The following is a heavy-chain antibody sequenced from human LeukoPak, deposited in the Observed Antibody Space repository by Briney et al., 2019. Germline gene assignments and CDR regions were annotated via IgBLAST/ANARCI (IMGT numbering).Heavy chain of an antibody. J-gene: IGHJ4*02. CDR3: AGRSGYYQYYFDY. D-gene: IGHD3-3*01. Sequence: SETLSLTCTVSGGSISSYYWSWIRQPPGKGLEWIGYIYYSGSTNYNPSLKSRVTISVDTSKNQFSLKLSSVTAADTAVYYCAGRSGYYQYYFDYWGQGTPVTVSS. CDR2: IYYSGST. CDR1: GGSISSYY. V-gene: IGHV4-59*08.